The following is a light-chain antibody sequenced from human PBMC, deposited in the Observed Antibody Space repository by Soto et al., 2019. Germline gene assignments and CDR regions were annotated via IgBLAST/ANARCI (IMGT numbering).Light chain of an antibody. V-gene: IGKV3-15*01. CDR2: GAS. J-gene: IGKJ5*01. Sequence: EIVMTQSPATLSVSPGERATLSCRASQSVSSNLAWYQQKPGQAPRLLIYGASTRATGIAARFSGSGSGTEVTLTIISRQSEDYAVYYCQQYNNWLFSITFGQGTRLEIK. CDR3: QQYNNWLFSIT. CDR1: QSVSSN.